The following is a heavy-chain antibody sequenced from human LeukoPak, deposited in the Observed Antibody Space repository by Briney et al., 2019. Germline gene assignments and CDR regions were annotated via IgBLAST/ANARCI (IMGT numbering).Heavy chain of an antibody. D-gene: IGHD3-3*01. Sequence: ASVKVSCKPSGYTFTGYYIHLVRQAPGQGLEWMGWINPNSGGTNYAQKFQGRVTMTRDTSISTAYMELSRLRSDDTAVYYCARDGVGSTRTFDYWGQGTLVTVSS. CDR3: ARDGVGSTRTFDY. J-gene: IGHJ4*02. V-gene: IGHV1-2*02. CDR1: GYTFTGYY. CDR2: INPNSGGT.